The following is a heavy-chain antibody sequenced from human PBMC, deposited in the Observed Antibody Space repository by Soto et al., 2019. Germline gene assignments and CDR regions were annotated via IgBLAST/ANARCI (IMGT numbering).Heavy chain of an antibody. D-gene: IGHD5-18*01. V-gene: IGHV4-59*01. J-gene: IGHJ4*02. Sequence: SVPLSLTSTVAGGSIRSFCCRWIRQPPGKGLEWIGYIYYSGSTNYNPSLKSRVTISVDTSKNQFSLKLSSVTAADTAVYYCATELGYEKYFDYWGQGTLVTGSS. CDR1: GGSIRSFC. CDR2: IYYSGST. CDR3: ATELGYEKYFDY.